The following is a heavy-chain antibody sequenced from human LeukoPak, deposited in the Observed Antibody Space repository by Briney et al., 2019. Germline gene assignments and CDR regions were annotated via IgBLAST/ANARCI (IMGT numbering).Heavy chain of an antibody. V-gene: IGHV4-59*01. CDR3: ASNSPDIVVVPAANYYYYYMDV. CDR2: IYYSGST. J-gene: IGHJ6*03. D-gene: IGHD2-2*01. Sequence: SETLSLTCTVSGGSISSYYWSWIRQPPGKGLEWIGYIYYSGSTNYNPSLKSRVTISVDTSKNQFSLKLSSVTAADTAVYYCASNSPDIVVVPAANYYYYYMDVWGKGTTVTVSS. CDR1: GGSISSYY.